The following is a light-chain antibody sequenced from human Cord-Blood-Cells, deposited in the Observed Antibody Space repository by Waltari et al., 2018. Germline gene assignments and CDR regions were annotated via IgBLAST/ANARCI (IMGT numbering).Light chain of an antibody. CDR1: QSVSSN. CDR3: QQYNNWT. J-gene: IGKJ1*01. Sequence: EIVMTQSPATLSVSPGERATLSCRASQSVSSNLAWYQQKPGQAPRFLIYGASTRATGIPARFSGSGSGTEFTLTISSLQSEEFAVYYCQQYNNWTFGQGTKVEIK. CDR2: GAS. V-gene: IGKV3-15*01.